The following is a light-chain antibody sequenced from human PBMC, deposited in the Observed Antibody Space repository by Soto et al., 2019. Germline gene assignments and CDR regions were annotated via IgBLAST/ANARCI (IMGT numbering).Light chain of an antibody. CDR2: DDD. J-gene: IGLJ2*01. Sequence: SYELTQPPSVSVAPGQTASITCGGNNIGSKSVHWYHQKSRQAPVVVVYDDDVRPSGIPERFSGSNSGNTATLTISGVEVGDEADYYCQVWDSSSDLVVFGGGTKLTVL. V-gene: IGLV3-21*02. CDR3: QVWDSSSDLVV. CDR1: NIGSKS.